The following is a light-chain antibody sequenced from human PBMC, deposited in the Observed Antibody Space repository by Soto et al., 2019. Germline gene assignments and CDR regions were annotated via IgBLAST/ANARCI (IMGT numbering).Light chain of an antibody. CDR1: QSISSY. V-gene: IGKV1-39*01. Sequence: DNQMTQTPSSVSASVGDSVTITCRASQSISSYLSWYQQKPGTAPKLLIYAASNLQSGVPSRFSGSGSGTDFTLTISGLQPEDSATYYCQETYNIPLTFGGGTKVEIK. J-gene: IGKJ4*01. CDR3: QETYNIPLT. CDR2: AAS.